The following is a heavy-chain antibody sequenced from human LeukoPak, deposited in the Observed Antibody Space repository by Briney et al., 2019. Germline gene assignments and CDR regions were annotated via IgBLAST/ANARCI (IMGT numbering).Heavy chain of an antibody. CDR1: GFIFSYYG. CDR3: ARGKSEVAGTSDY. D-gene: IGHD6-19*01. V-gene: IGHV3-74*01. J-gene: IGHJ4*02. CDR2: INSDGSST. Sequence: GGSLRLSCAPSGFIFSYYGMHWVRQAPGKGLEWVSRINSDGSSTSYADSVKGRFTISRDNAKNTLYLQMNSLRAEDTAVYYCARGKSEVAGTSDYWGQGTLVTVSS.